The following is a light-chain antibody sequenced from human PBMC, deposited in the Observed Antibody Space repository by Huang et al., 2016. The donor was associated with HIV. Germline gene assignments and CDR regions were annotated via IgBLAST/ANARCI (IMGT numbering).Light chain of an antibody. CDR2: AAS. J-gene: IGKJ4*01. CDR1: ENIVYS. Sequence: DIQLTQSPSSLSASVGDGITITCRASENIVYSLSWFRRRPGRAPEALIYAASRLHAGVPSKFRATGSGTKFTLSIDGLGPEDFATYYCQQSRSLPRTYGGGTKVDI. V-gene: IGKV1-39*01. CDR3: QQSRSLPRT.